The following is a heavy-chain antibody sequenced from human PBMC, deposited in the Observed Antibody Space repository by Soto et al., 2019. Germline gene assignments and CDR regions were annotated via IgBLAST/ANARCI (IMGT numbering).Heavy chain of an antibody. J-gene: IGHJ6*02. CDR1: GGSFSGYY. Sequence: TSETLSLTCAVYGGSFSGYYWSWIRQPPGKGLEWIGEINHSGSTNYNPSLKSRVTISVDTSKNQFSLKLSSVTAADTAVYYCARSIAVVVAATVDYYYGMDVWGQGTTVTVSS. V-gene: IGHV4-34*01. D-gene: IGHD2-15*01. CDR2: INHSGST. CDR3: ARSIAVVVAATVDYYYGMDV.